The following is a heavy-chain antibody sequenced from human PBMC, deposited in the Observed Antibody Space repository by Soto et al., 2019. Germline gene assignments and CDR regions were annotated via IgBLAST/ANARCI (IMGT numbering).Heavy chain of an antibody. CDR3: TRGGDPYKTGH. J-gene: IGHJ4*02. V-gene: IGHV4-61*01. D-gene: IGHD2-21*01. CDR2: IHYSGGT. Sequence: SETLSLTCTVPGGSVNIGTYYWSWFRQPPGKGLEWIGFIHYSGGTNYNPSLKGRVTMSVDTSKNQFSLKLTSVNTADTAIYYCTRGGDPYKTGHWGQGTLVTVS. CDR1: GGSVNIGTYY.